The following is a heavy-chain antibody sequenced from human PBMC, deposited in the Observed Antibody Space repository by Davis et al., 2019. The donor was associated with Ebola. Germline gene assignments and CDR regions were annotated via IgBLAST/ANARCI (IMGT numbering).Heavy chain of an antibody. CDR2: IWYDGSNK. Sequence: GESLKISCAASGFTFSSYGMHWVRQAPGKGLEWVAVIWYDGSNKYYADSVKGRFTISRDNSKNTLYLQMNSLRAEDTAVYYCARDPLLLYPYYFDYWGQGTLVTVSS. V-gene: IGHV3-33*01. CDR3: ARDPLLLYPYYFDY. CDR1: GFTFSSYG. J-gene: IGHJ4*02. D-gene: IGHD2-2*02.